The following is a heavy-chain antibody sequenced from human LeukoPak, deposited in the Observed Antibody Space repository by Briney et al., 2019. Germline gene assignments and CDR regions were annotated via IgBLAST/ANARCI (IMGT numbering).Heavy chain of an antibody. D-gene: IGHD1-26*01. CDR1: GFTFSDYW. CDR2: VGRDASEK. CDR3: AKVGTWELQRVFEN. Sequence: GGSLRLSCAASGFTFSDYWMTWVRQVPGKGLEWVANVGRDASEKNYVDSVEGRFTISRDNAKKSLDLEMNSLRVEDTALYYCAKVGTWELQRVFENWGQGTLVTVSS. V-gene: IGHV3-7*01. J-gene: IGHJ4*02.